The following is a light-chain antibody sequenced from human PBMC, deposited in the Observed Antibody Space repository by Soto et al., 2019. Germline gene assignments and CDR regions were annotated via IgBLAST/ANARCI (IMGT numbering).Light chain of an antibody. CDR2: DAS. CDR3: QQYDSRLYTLI. Sequence: DIQMTQSPSSLSASVGDRVTITCLASQDISKYLNWYQQKSGKPPKLLINDASNLEPGVPSRFSGSGSGTVLALTISSLQPEDIATYYCQQYDSRLYTLIFGGGTTVEIK. V-gene: IGKV1-33*01. CDR1: QDISKY. J-gene: IGKJ4*01.